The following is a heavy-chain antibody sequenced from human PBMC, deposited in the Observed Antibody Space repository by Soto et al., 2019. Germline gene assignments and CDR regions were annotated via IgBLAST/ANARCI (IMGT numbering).Heavy chain of an antibody. CDR3: ATYGSGTYKPTTFDY. CDR2: IYYSGST. V-gene: IGHV4-31*03. D-gene: IGHD3-10*01. J-gene: IGHJ4*02. CDR1: GGSISGGGCY. Sequence: PSETLSLTCTVSGGSISGGGCYWSWKQPHPGKGLEWIGYIYYSGSTYYNPSLKSRVTISVDTSKNQFSLKLSSVTAADTAVYYCATYGSGTYKPTTFDYWGQGTLVTVSS.